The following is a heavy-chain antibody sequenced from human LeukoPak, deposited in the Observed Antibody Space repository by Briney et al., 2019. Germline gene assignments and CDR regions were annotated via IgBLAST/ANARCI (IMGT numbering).Heavy chain of an antibody. CDR1: GFTFDDYA. V-gene: IGHV3-43D*03. D-gene: IGHD3-22*01. Sequence: LPGGSLRLSCAASGFTFDDYAMHWVRQAPGKGLEWVSLISWDGGSTYYADSVKGRFTISRDNSKNSLYLQMNSLRAEDTALYYCAKDLDSSGYYFFDYWGQGTLVTVSS. CDR2: ISWDGGST. J-gene: IGHJ4*02. CDR3: AKDLDSSGYYFFDY.